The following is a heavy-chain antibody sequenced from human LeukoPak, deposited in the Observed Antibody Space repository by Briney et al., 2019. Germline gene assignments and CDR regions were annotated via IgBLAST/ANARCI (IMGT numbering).Heavy chain of an antibody. Sequence: ASVKVSCKASGYTFTSYYMHWVRQAPGQELEWMGIINPSGGSTSYAQKFQGRVTMTRDTSTSTVYMELSSLRSEDTAVYYCARDFWYYYDSSGYYYDYWGQGTLVTVSS. CDR3: ARDFWYYYDSSGYYYDY. J-gene: IGHJ4*02. D-gene: IGHD3-22*01. CDR1: GYTFTSYY. V-gene: IGHV1-46*01. CDR2: INPSGGST.